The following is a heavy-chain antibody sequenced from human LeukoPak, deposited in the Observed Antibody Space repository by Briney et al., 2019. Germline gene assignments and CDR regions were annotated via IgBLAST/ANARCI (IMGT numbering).Heavy chain of an antibody. D-gene: IGHD4-17*01. CDR1: GGTFSSYA. CDR2: IIPIFGTA. Sequence: WASVKVSCKASGGTFSSYAISWVRQAPGQGLEWMGGIIPIFGTANYAQKFQGRVTITTDESTSTAYMELSSLRAEDTAVYYCSRSYGYGDSDYWGQGTLVTVNS. V-gene: IGHV1-69*05. CDR3: SRSYGYGDSDY. J-gene: IGHJ4*02.